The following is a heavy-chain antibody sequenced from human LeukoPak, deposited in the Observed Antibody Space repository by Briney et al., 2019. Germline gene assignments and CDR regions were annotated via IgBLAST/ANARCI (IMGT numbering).Heavy chain of an antibody. J-gene: IGHJ6*03. CDR2: IYPGDSDT. V-gene: IGHV5-51*01. CDR3: ARHRGVAAAGVYYYYMDV. Sequence: GESLKISCKGSGYSFTSYWIGWVRQMPGKGLEWMGIIYPGDSDTRYSPSFQGQVTISADKSISTAYLQWSSLKASDTAMYYCARHRGVAAAGVYYYYMDVWGKGTTVTISS. CDR1: GYSFTSYW. D-gene: IGHD6-13*01.